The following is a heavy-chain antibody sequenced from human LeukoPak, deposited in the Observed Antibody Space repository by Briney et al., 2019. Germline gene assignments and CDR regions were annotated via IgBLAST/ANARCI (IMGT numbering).Heavy chain of an antibody. CDR2: INPSGGST. CDR3: AIEEGYDILTGYYHHDAFDI. CDR1: GYTFTSYY. J-gene: IGHJ3*02. D-gene: IGHD3-9*01. V-gene: IGHV1-46*01. Sequence: ASVTVSCKASGYTFTSYYMHWVRQAPGQGLEWMGIINPSGGSTSYAQKFQGRVTMTRDTSTSTVYMELSSLRSEDTAVHYCAIEEGYDILTGYYHHDAFDIWGQGTMVTVSS.